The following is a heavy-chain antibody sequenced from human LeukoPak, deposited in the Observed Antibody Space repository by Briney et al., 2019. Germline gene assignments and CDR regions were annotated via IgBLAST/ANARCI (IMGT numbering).Heavy chain of an antibody. J-gene: IGHJ4*02. Sequence: PSETLSLTCNVSGGSLTNEFWSWIRQPPGKGLEWIGYISYSGITNYNPSLKSRVTISIDSSTNHFALRLTPVTATDTAVYYCGGGGAMTTHYFDDWGQGTLVTVSS. CDR3: GGGGAMTTHYFDD. CDR1: GGSLTNEF. D-gene: IGHD3-16*01. CDR2: ISYSGIT. V-gene: IGHV4-59*01.